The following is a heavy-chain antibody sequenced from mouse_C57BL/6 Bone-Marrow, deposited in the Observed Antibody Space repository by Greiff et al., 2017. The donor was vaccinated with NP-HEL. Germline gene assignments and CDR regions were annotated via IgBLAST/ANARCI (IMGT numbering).Heavy chain of an antibody. CDR1: GYSFTGYY. CDR2: INPSNGGT. Sequence: VHVKQSGPELVKPGASVKISCKASGYSFTGYYMNWVKQSPEKSLEWIGEINPSNGGTTYNQKFKAKATLTVDKSSSTAYMQLKSLTSEDYAVYYCARGGYAGFAYWGQGTLVTVSA. D-gene: IGHD3-1*01. CDR3: ARGGYAGFAY. J-gene: IGHJ3*01. V-gene: IGHV1-42*01.